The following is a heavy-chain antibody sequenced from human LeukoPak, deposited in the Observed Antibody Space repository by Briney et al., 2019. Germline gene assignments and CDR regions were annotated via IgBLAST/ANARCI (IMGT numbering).Heavy chain of an antibody. D-gene: IGHD6-13*01. CDR1: GGTFSSYA. CDR2: IIPIFGTA. Sequence: ASVKVSCKASGGTFSSYAISWVRQAPGQGLEWMGGIIPIFGTANYAQKFQGRVTITADESTSTAYMELSSLRSEDTAVYYCARGAAAGTHYYYYMDVWGKGTTVTVSS. CDR3: ARGAAAGTHYYYYMDV. V-gene: IGHV1-69*13. J-gene: IGHJ6*03.